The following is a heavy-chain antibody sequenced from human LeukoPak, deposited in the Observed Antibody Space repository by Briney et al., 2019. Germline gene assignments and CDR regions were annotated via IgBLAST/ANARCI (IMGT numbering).Heavy chain of an antibody. J-gene: IGHJ4*02. CDR3: ATGAIGRTAVGY. D-gene: IGHD4-23*01. CDR2: ISSGSSYI. CDR1: GFTFSSYS. V-gene: IGHV3-21*01. Sequence: PGGSLRLSCAASGFTFSSYSMNWVRQAPGKGLEWVSSISSGSSYIYYADSVKGRSTISRDNAKHSLYLQMNSLRAEDTAVHYCATGAIGRTAVGYWGQGTLVTVSS.